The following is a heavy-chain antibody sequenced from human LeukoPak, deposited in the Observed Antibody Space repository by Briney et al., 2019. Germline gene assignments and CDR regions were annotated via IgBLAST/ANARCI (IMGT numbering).Heavy chain of an antibody. Sequence: GGSLRLSCVASGFTFTNYAMSWVRQAPGKGLEWVSIIYSGGNTYYSDSVKGRVTISRDNSKNTLYLQTNSLRAEDTAVYYCARFPDDSSGYQPNDYWGQGTLVTVSS. CDR2: IYSGGNT. CDR3: ARFPDDSSGYQPNDY. D-gene: IGHD3-22*01. J-gene: IGHJ4*02. V-gene: IGHV3-23*03. CDR1: GFTFTNYA.